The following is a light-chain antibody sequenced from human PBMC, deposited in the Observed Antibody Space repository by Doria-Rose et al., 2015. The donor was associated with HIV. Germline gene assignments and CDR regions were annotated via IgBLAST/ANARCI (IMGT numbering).Light chain of an antibody. Sequence: EIVLTQSPGTLSLSPGERATFSCRASQSFSSTYLAWYQQKPGQAPSLLIYDGSTRATGIPDRFSASGSGTDFTLTINRLEPEDFALYYCHQYGTSWTFGQETKVEI. CDR3: HQYGTSWT. CDR2: DGS. J-gene: IGKJ1*01. CDR1: QSFSSTY. V-gene: IGKV3-20*01.